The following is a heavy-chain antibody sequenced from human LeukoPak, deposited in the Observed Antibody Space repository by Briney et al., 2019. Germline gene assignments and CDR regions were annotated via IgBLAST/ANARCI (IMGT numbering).Heavy chain of an antibody. V-gene: IGHV4-30-4*08. Sequence: ASETLSLTCTVSGASISNGDYYWTWIRQTPGEGLEWIGYIYHSGSTYYNPSLKSRLTISLDTSENQFSLSLNSVTAADTAVYYCAREALLYYFDYWGQGTPVTVSS. D-gene: IGHD2-15*01. CDR2: IYHSGST. CDR3: AREALLYYFDY. CDR1: GASISNGDYY. J-gene: IGHJ4*02.